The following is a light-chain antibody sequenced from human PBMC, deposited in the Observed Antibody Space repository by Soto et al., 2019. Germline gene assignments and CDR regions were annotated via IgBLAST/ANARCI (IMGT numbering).Light chain of an antibody. CDR3: QQYNTYPWT. J-gene: IGKJ1*01. CDR1: QSLSNR. Sequence: DIQMTQSPSTLSASVGDRVTITCRARQSLSNRLAWYQQKPGKAPKLLMYDASSLESGVPSRFSGSGSGTEFTLPISSLQPDDFATYYCQQYNTYPWTFGQGTKVEIK. V-gene: IGKV1-5*01. CDR2: DAS.